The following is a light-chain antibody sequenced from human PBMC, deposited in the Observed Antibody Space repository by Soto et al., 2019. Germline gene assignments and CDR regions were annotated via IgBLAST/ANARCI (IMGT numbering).Light chain of an antibody. V-gene: IGKV3-20*01. CDR1: QSVSSTY. CDR2: GAS. CDR3: QQYVMSPYA. Sequence: EIVLTQSPGTLSLSPGERATLSCRASQSVSSTYLAWYQQKPGQGPRLLIFGASSRATGIPDRFSGSGSGTDFTLTISRLEPEDVAVYYCQQYVMSPYAFGQGTKLEIK. J-gene: IGKJ2*01.